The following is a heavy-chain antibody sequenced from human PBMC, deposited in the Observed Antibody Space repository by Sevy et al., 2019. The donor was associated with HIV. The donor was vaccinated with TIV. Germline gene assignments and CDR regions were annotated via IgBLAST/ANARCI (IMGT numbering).Heavy chain of an antibody. D-gene: IGHD5-18*01. CDR1: GLTFSNYG. V-gene: IGHV3-33*01. CDR2: IWHDGSNT. J-gene: IGHJ4*02. Sequence: GGSLRLSCAASGLTFSNYGMHWVRQAPGKGLEWVALIWHDGSNTYYADSVKGRFTVSRDNSKITVYLQMNSLRAEDTGIYYCSCGYTYGRDYWGQGTLVTVSS. CDR3: SCGYTYGRDY.